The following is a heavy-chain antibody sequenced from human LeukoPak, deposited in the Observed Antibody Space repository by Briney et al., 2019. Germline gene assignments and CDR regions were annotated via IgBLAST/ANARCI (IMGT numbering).Heavy chain of an antibody. V-gene: IGHV1-2*02. J-gene: IGHJ5*02. CDR3: ARGGRGITGITNWFDP. D-gene: IGHD1-7*01. CDR1: GYTFTGYY. CDR2: INPNSGGT. Sequence: GASVKVSCKASGYTFTGYYMHWVRQAPGQGLEWMGWINPNSGGTNYAQKFQGRVTMTRDTSISTAYMELSRLRSDDTAVYYCARGGRGITGITNWFDPWGQGTLVTVSS.